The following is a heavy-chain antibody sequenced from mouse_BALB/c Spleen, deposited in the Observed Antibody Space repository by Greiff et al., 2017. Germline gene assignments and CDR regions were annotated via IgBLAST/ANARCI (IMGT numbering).Heavy chain of an antibody. V-gene: IGHV1S81*02. D-gene: IGHD1-1*01. CDR1: GYTFTSYY. CDR2: INPSNGGT. Sequence: QVQLQQSGAELVKPGASVKLSCKASGYTFTSYYMYWVKQRPGQGLEWIGEINPSNGGTNFNEKFKSKATLTVDKSSSTAYMQLSSLTSEDSAVYYCTRGRYYGSSPYAMDYWGQGTSVTVSS. CDR3: TRGRYYGSSPYAMDY. J-gene: IGHJ4*01.